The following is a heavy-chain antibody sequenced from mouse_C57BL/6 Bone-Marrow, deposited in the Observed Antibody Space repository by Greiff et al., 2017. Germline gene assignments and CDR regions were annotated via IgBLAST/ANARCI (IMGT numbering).Heavy chain of an antibody. D-gene: IGHD1-1*01. V-gene: IGHV1-82*01. CDR2: IYPGDGDT. CDR1: GYAFSSSW. CDR3: ARPIYYYGSSPFDY. Sequence: QVQLQQSGPELVKPGASVKISCKASGYAFSSSWMNWVKQRPGKGLEWIGRIYPGDGDTNYNGKFKGKATLTADKSSSTAYMQLSSLTSEDSAVYFCARPIYYYGSSPFDYWGQGTTLTVSS. J-gene: IGHJ2*01.